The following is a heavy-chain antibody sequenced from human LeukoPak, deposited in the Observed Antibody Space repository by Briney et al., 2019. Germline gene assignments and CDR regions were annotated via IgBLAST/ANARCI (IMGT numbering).Heavy chain of an antibody. CDR3: TRGPSLAAVN. J-gene: IGHJ4*02. CDR1: GFTFSSYAM. D-gene: IGHD2-15*01. Sequence: GSLRLSCAASGFTFSSYAMSWVRQPPGKGLEWIGEIFHSGTTNYSPSLKSRVTISVDTSKNQVSLKLTSVTAADTAVYYCTRGPSLAAVNWGRGTLVTVSS. CDR2: IFHSGTT. V-gene: IGHV4-4*02.